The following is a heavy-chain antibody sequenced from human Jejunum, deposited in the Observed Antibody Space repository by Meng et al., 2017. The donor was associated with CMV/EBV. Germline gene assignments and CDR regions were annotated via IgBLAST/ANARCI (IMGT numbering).Heavy chain of an antibody. CDR3: ARGLGHASNNSHDY. Sequence: SGESMRSHYWSWIRQPPGKGLEWMGHVYYSGSATYSPYLRSRVSISLDMSKNQFSLKLRSVTAADTAMYFCARGLGHASNNSHDYWGQGTLVTVSS. J-gene: IGHJ4*02. CDR2: VYYSGSA. V-gene: IGHV4-59*11. CDR1: GESMRSHY. D-gene: IGHD1-1*01.